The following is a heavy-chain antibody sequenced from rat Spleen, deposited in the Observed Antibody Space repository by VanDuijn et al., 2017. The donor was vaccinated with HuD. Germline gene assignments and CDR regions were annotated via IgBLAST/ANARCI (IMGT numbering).Heavy chain of an antibody. V-gene: IGHV5-58*01. J-gene: IGHJ3*01. CDR2: ISYEGSST. CDR3: ATTPGRPFAY. Sequence: EVQLVETGGGLVQPGRSLKLSCVASGFTFSNYWMYWVRQAPGKGLEWVASISYEGSSTYYGDSVKGRFTISRDNAKSTLYLQMNSLRSEDTATYYCATTPGRPFAYWGQGTLVTVSS. D-gene: IGHD5-1*01. CDR1: GFTFSNYW.